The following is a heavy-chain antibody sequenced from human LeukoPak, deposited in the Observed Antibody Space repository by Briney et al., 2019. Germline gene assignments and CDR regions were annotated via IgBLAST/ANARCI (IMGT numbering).Heavy chain of an antibody. V-gene: IGHV3-30*02. D-gene: IGHD2-2*01. CDR3: ATHCSGTACHRDY. J-gene: IGHJ4*02. CDR1: GFTFSSSA. Sequence: PGGSLRLSCAASGFTFSSSAMHWVRQAPGMGLECVAFIQSDGSYKHYSDSVKGRFTISRDNSKNTLYLEMNSLRVVDTAVYYCATHCSGTACHRDYWGQGTLVTVSS. CDR2: IQSDGSYK.